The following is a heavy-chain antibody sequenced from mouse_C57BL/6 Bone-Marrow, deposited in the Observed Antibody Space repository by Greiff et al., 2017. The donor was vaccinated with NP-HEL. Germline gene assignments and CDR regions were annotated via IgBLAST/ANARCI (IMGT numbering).Heavy chain of an antibody. CDR3: AGWLFDFGG. J-gene: IGHJ1*03. CDR1: GYTFTSYG. CDR2: IYLGNGYT. D-gene: IGHD2-2*01. V-gene: IGHV1-58*01. Sequence: VQLQQSGAELVRPGSSVKMSCKTSGYTFTSYGINWVKQRPGQGLEWIGYIYLGNGYTEYNEKFKGKATLTLDTSSRTAYMQLSSLTSEDSAIYFCAGWLFDFGGRGKGLTVT.